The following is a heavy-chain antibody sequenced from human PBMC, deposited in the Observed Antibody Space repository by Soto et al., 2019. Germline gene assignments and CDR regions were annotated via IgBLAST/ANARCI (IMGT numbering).Heavy chain of an antibody. Sequence: SETLSLTCAVYGGSFSGYYWSWIRQPPGKGLEWIGEINHSGSTNYNPSLKSRVTISVDTSKNQFSLKLSSVTAADTAVYYCARRHYYDSRGSGAFDIWGQGTMVTVS. J-gene: IGHJ3*02. D-gene: IGHD3-22*01. CDR3: ARRHYYDSRGSGAFDI. V-gene: IGHV4-34*01. CDR2: INHSGST. CDR1: GGSFSGYY.